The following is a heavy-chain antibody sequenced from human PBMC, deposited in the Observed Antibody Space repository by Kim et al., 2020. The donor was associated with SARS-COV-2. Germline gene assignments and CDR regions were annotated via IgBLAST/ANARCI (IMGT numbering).Heavy chain of an antibody. V-gene: IGHV4-31*03. CDR2: IYYSGST. J-gene: IGHJ2*01. Sequence: SETLSLTCTVSGGSISSGGYYWSWIRQHPGKGLEWIGYIYYSGSTYYNPSLKSRVTISVDTSKNQFSLKLSSVTAADTAVYYCARVSNYYDSSGSPRGGYFDLWGRGTLVTVSS. D-gene: IGHD3-22*01. CDR1: GGSISSGGYY. CDR3: ARVSNYYDSSGSPRGGYFDL.